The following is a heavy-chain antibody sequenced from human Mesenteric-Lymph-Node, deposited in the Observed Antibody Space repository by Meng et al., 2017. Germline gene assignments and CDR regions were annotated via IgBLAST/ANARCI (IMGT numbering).Heavy chain of an antibody. V-gene: IGHV1-2*02. D-gene: IGHD6-13*01. Sequence: ASVKVSCKASGYTFTGYYMHWVRQAPGQGLEWMGWINPNSGGTNYAQKFQGRVTMTRDTSISTAYMELSRLRSDDTAVYYCARGYSSSWYDYYYYGMDVWGQGNMVTVSS. CDR2: INPNSGGT. CDR1: GYTFTGYY. CDR3: ARGYSSSWYDYYYYGMDV. J-gene: IGHJ6*02.